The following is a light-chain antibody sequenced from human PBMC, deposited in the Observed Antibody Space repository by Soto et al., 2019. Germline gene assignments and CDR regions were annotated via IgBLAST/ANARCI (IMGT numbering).Light chain of an antibody. J-gene: IGLJ1*01. V-gene: IGLV2-18*02. Sequence: QSALTQPASVSGSPGQSITISCTGTSSDIGSYNRVSWYQQPPGTAPKLIIYGVNNRPSGVPDRFSGSKSGNTASLTISGLLAEDEADYYCNSFTTSSTYVFGTGTKLTVL. CDR1: SSDIGSYNR. CDR2: GVN. CDR3: NSFTTSSTYV.